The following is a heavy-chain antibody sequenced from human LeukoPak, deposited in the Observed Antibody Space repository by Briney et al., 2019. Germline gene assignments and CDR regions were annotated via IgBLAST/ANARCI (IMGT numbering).Heavy chain of an antibody. CDR2: INHSGST. V-gene: IGHV4-34*01. Sequence: SETLSLTCAVYGGSFSGYYWSWIRQPPGKGLEWIGKINHSGSTNYNPSLKSRVTTSVDTSKNQFSLKLSSVTAADTAVYYCARGRTAMVTGYYYGMDVWGQGTTVTVSS. D-gene: IGHD5-18*01. CDR1: GGSFSGYY. CDR3: ARGRTAMVTGYYYGMDV. J-gene: IGHJ6*02.